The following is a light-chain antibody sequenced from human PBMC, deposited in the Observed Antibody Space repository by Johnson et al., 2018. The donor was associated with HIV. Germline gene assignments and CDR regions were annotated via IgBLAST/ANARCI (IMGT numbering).Light chain of an antibody. CDR3: GTWDSSPSAGV. V-gene: IGLV1-51*01. Sequence: QSVLTQPPSVSAAPGQKVTISCSGSSSNIGNNYVSWYQQLPGTAPKLLIYDNNKRPSGIPDRFSGSKSGTSATLGITGLQTGDEADYYCGTWDSSPSAGVFGPGTKVTVL. CDR2: DNN. CDR1: SSNIGNNY. J-gene: IGLJ1*01.